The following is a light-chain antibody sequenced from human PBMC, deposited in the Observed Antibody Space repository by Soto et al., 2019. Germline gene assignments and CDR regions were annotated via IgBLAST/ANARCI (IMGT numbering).Light chain of an antibody. V-gene: IGLV1-40*01. CDR2: GNS. CDR3: QSYDSSLSGYV. Sequence: QSVLTRPPSVSGAPGQRVTISCTGSSSNIGAGYDVHWYQQLPGTAPKLLIYGNSNRPSGVPDRFSGSKSGTSASLAITGVQDEDEADYYCQSYDSSLSGYVFGTGTKVTVL. CDR1: SSNIGAGYD. J-gene: IGLJ1*01.